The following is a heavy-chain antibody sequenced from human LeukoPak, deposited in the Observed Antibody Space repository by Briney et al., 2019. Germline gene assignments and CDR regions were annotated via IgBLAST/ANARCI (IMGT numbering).Heavy chain of an antibody. Sequence: SETLSLTCTVTGGSISNSSYYWGWIRQPPGKGLEWIGSIYYSGSTYYNPSLKSRVTISVDTSKNQFSLKLSSVTAAVTAVYYCARSITGTFDYWGQGTLVTVSS. V-gene: IGHV4-39*07. CDR1: GGSISNSSYY. J-gene: IGHJ4*02. CDR3: ARSITGTFDY. D-gene: IGHD1/OR15-1a*01. CDR2: IYYSGST.